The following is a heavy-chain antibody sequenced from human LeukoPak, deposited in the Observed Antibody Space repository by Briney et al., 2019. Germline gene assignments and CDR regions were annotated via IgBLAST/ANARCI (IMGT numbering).Heavy chain of an antibody. J-gene: IGHJ6*02. Sequence: SETLSLTCTVSGGSINSYYWNWIRQPPGKGLEWIGYIYYSGSTNYNPSLKSRVTISVDTSKNQFSLKLSSVTAADTAVYYCAREADNLGMDVWGQGTTVTVSS. CDR2: IYYSGST. D-gene: IGHD1-20*01. V-gene: IGHV4-59*01. CDR1: GGSINSYY. CDR3: AREADNLGMDV.